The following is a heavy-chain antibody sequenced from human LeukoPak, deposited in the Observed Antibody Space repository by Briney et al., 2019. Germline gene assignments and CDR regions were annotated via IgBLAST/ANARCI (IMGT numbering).Heavy chain of an antibody. Sequence: GGSLRLSCAASEFTFSSYAMHWVRQAPDKGLEWVAFIRYDGSNTYYADSVKGRLTISRDNANNSLYLQMNNLRAEDTAMYYCARGRRTGDRGYYFDYWGQGTLVTVSS. D-gene: IGHD7-27*01. J-gene: IGHJ4*02. CDR1: EFTFSSYA. V-gene: IGHV3-30*02. CDR2: IRYDGSNT. CDR3: ARGRRTGDRGYYFDY.